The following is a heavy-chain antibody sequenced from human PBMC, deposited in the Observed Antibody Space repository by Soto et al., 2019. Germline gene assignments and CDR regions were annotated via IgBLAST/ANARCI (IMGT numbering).Heavy chain of an antibody. D-gene: IGHD3-10*01. Sequence: QVQLVQSGAEVKKPGSSVKVSCKASGGTFSRYTINWVRQAPGQALEWMGRISPIAAIANYTKKFQGRVTITMDKSSTTAYMELSSLRSDDTAVYYCARGSTIVRGAPSWFDPWGQGTLVIVSS. J-gene: IGHJ5*02. CDR3: ARGSTIVRGAPSWFDP. CDR1: GGTFSRYT. V-gene: IGHV1-69*02. CDR2: ISPIAAIA.